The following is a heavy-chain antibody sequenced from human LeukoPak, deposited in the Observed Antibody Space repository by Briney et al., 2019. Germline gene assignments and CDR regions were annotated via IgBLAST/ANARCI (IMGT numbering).Heavy chain of an antibody. V-gene: IGHV4-59*01. Sequence: SETLSLTCTVSGGSISSYYWSWIRQPPEKALEWIGYIYYSGSTNHNPSLKSRVTISVDTSKNKFSLKLSPVTAADTAVYYCAREAYYDSSGYSHDAFDIWGQGTMVTVSS. CDR2: IYYSGST. CDR3: AREAYYDSSGYSHDAFDI. J-gene: IGHJ3*02. CDR1: GGSISSYY. D-gene: IGHD3-22*01.